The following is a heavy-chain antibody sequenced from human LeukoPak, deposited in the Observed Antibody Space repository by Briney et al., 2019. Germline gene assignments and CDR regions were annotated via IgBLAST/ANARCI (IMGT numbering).Heavy chain of an antibody. Sequence: KPSETLSLTCTVSGASITSYYWSWIRQPPGKGLEWIGYIYYSGSTTYKPSLKSRVTIPVDTSKNQFSLKLSSVTAADTAVYYCARLSIVGATNFDYWGQGTLVTVSS. D-gene: IGHD1-26*01. J-gene: IGHJ4*02. V-gene: IGHV4-59*08. CDR3: ARLSIVGATNFDY. CDR1: GASITSYY. CDR2: IYYSGST.